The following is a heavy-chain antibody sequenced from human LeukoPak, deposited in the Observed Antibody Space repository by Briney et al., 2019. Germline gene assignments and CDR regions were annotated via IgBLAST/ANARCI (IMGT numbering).Heavy chain of an antibody. J-gene: IGHJ4*02. CDR2: INTYNGNT. Sequence: GSVKVSCKASGYNFITYGISWVRQAPGQGPEWMGWINTYNGNTKYTQKVQGRVTMTTDTSTSTVYMELRSLISDDTAVYYCARELYGRFEYWSQGTLVTVS. D-gene: IGHD3-3*01. CDR1: GYNFITYG. V-gene: IGHV1-18*01. CDR3: ARELYGRFEY.